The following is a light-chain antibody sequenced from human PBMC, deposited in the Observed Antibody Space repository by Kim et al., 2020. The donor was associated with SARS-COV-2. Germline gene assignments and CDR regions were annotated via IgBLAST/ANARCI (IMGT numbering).Light chain of an antibody. V-gene: IGKV3-15*01. CDR1: QSVSSN. CDR3: QQFYNWPPIT. CDR2: GAS. Sequence: SPGETATLACRASQSVSSNLAWYQQKPGQAPRLLLYGASTRATDVPARFSGSGSGTEFTLTISSLQSEDSAVYYCQQFYNWPPITFGQGTRLEIK. J-gene: IGKJ5*01.